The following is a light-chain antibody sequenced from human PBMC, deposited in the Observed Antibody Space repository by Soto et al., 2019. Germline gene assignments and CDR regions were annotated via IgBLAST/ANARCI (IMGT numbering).Light chain of an antibody. CDR1: QSVTGNY. J-gene: IGKJ2*01. CDR2: GAS. Sequence: EIVLTQSPGTLSLSPGERATLSCRASQSVTGNYLVWYQQKPGQAPRLRIYGASTRAAGVQDRFSGSGSGTDFTLTITRLEPEDFAVYYCQQYGRSTLLSPFGQGTKLGVK. V-gene: IGKV3-20*01. CDR3: QQYGRSTLLSP.